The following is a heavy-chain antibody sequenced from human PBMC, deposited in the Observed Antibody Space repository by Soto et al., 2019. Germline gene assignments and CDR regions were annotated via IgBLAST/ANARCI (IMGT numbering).Heavy chain of an antibody. CDR1: GYTFKSFY. CDR2: INPTDGSV. CDR3: ARDFGRHGAVDTTGWFDP. D-gene: IGHD3-3*01. V-gene: IGHV1-46*02. J-gene: IGHJ5*02. Sequence: QVQLVQSGAEVKKPGASVKVSCTASGYTFKSFYMHWVRQAPGQGLEWIGMINPTDGSVSFARKCQDRVTLTTDRPTSTVYMELSSLTREDTAVYFCARDFGRHGAVDTTGWFDPWGQGTLVTVSS.